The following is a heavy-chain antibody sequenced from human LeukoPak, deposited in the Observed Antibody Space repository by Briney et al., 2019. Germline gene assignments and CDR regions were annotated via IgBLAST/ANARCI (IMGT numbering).Heavy chain of an antibody. J-gene: IGHJ6*02. D-gene: IGHD1-14*01. Sequence: SETLSLTCAVSSDSISSYYWSWIRQPPGKGLEWIGYIYYSGTTKYNPSLKSRVSISVDTSKNQFSLRLSSVTAADTAVYYCATSPYKSGMDVWGQGTTVTVSS. CDR1: SDSISSYY. CDR3: ATSPYKSGMDV. CDR2: IYYSGTT. V-gene: IGHV4-59*12.